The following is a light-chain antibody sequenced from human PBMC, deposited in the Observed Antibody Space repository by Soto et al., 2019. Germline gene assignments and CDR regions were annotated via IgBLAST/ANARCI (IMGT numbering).Light chain of an antibody. V-gene: IGKV1-5*01. J-gene: IGKJ4*02. CDR2: DDS. CDR3: QQYNRLDS. CDR1: QTISSW. Sequence: DIQMTQSPSNLSGSVGDRVTITCRASQTISSWLAWYQQKPGKAAKLLIYDDSSLEIGVPSRFCGSGCGTEFSLCSISMQPDDFVTYYWQQYNRLDSFGGGTKVDIK.